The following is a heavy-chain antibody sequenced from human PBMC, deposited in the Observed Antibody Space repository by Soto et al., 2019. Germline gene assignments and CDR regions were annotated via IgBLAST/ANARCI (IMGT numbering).Heavy chain of an antibody. CDR1: GFTFSSYA. J-gene: IGHJ5*02. CDR3: AREWYAELLWGWFDP. CDR2: ISYDGRNV. D-gene: IGHD3-10*01. Sequence: QVQLVASGGGVVQPGTSLRLSCAASGFTFSSYAMHWVRQAPGKGLEWEAVISYDGRNVYYADSVKGRFTISRDNYKNTVNLQMNSLRAEDTDVYYCAREWYAELLWGWFDPWGQGTLVNVST. V-gene: IGHV3-30*04.